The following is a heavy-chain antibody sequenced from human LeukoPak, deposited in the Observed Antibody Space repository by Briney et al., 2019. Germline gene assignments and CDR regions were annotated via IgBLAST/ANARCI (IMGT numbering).Heavy chain of an antibody. Sequence: SETLSLTCTVSGGSISSSSYYWGWIRQPPGKGLEWIGNIYYSGRTYYNASLKSRVTISVDTSKNQFSLKLSSVTAADTAVYYCARIEFVEWLRANWFDPWGQGTLVTVSS. CDR3: ARIEFVEWLRANWFDP. D-gene: IGHD3-3*01. J-gene: IGHJ5*02. CDR2: IYYSGRT. CDR1: GGSISSSSYY. V-gene: IGHV4-39*01.